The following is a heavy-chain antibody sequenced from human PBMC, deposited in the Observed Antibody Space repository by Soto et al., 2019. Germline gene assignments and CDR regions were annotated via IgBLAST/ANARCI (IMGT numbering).Heavy chain of an antibody. CDR1: SGSFGGYY. CDR3: ARVGVTVSTRAFDV. D-gene: IGHD2-2*01. Sequence: QVQLQQGGAGLLKPSETLSLTCAVYSGSFGGYYWNWIRQSPGKGLEGIGEIYHSGSSNYNPALKNRVTISVDTSKKEFSLKMTSLTAADTAVYYCARVGVTVSTRAFDVWGQGTMVAV. V-gene: IGHV4-34*01. J-gene: IGHJ3*01. CDR2: IYHSGSS.